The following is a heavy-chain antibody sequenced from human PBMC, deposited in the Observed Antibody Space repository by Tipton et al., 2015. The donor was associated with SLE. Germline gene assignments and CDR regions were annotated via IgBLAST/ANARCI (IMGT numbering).Heavy chain of an antibody. CDR1: GGSISNYY. D-gene: IGHD4/OR15-4a*01. Sequence: TLSLTCTVSGGSISNYYWSWIRQPPGKGLEWIGYIYYSGSTNYNPSLKSRVTISVDTSKNQFSLKLSSVTAADTAVYYCARGVLYFDYWGQGTLVTVSS. CDR2: IYYSGST. CDR3: ARGVLYFDY. J-gene: IGHJ4*02. V-gene: IGHV4-59*01.